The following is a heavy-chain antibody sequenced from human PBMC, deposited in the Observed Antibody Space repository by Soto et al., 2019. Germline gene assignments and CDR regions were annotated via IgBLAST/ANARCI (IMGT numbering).Heavy chain of an antibody. Sequence: PGGSLRLSCAASGFTFSSYGMHWVRQAPGKGLEWVAVIWYDGSNKYYADSVKGRFTISRDNSKNTLYLQMNSLRAEDTAVYYCARDGYYYDSSGYFDYWGQGTLVTVSS. D-gene: IGHD3-22*01. CDR2: IWYDGSNK. J-gene: IGHJ4*02. CDR3: ARDGYYYDSSGYFDY. V-gene: IGHV3-33*01. CDR1: GFTFSSYG.